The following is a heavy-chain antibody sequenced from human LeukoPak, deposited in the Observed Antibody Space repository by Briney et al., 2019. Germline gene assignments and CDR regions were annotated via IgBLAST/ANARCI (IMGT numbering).Heavy chain of an antibody. J-gene: IGHJ4*02. CDR1: GGSISSGGYY. V-gene: IGHV4-61*08. D-gene: IGHD1-26*01. Sequence: SETLSLTCTVSGGSISSGGYYWSWIRQPPGKGLEWIGYIYNSGSTNYNPSLRSRVTISVDTSKNQFSLKLTSVTAADTAVYYCVRDRELTYWGQGTLVTVSS. CDR2: IYNSGST. CDR3: VRDRELTY.